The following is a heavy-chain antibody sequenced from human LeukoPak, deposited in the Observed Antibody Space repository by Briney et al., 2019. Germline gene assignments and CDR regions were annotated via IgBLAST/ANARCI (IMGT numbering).Heavy chain of an antibody. Sequence: GGSLRLSCAASGFTFSSHGMNWVRQAPGKGLEWVSGIRGDGVTTYYADSVKGRFTISRDNAKNSLYLQMNSLRAEDTAVYYCARAREGDIWGQGTMVTVSS. CDR2: IRGDGVTT. CDR1: GFTFSSHG. V-gene: IGHV3-21*01. CDR3: ARAREGDI. J-gene: IGHJ3*02.